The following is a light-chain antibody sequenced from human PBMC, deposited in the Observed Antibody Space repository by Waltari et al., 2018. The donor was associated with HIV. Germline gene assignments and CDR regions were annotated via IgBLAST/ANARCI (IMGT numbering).Light chain of an antibody. J-gene: IGKJ3*01. CDR1: QSVGTN. CDR3: QQYQTWPLT. V-gene: IGKV3-15*01. CDR2: GAS. Sequence: ETVMTQSPVNLSVSPGERATLSCRASQSVGTNVTWYQRKSGQAPRLLIYGASTRATAIPARFSGSGSGTEFTLTITSLQSDDYATYYCQQYQTWPLTFGPGTTVDI.